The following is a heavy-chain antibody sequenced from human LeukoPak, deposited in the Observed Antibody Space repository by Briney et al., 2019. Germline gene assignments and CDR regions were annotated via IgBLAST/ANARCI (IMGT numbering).Heavy chain of an antibody. CDR3: ARGHIAAAAPGWFDP. CDR2: ISSSSAYI. CDR1: GFAFSNYS. V-gene: IGHV3-21*04. Sequence: GGSLRLSCAASGFAFSNYSMTWVRQAPGKGLEWVSSISSSSAYIYYADSVKGRFTISRDNAKNSQYLQLNSLRAEDTALYHCARGHIAAAAPGWFDPWGQGTLVTVSS. J-gene: IGHJ5*02. D-gene: IGHD6-13*01.